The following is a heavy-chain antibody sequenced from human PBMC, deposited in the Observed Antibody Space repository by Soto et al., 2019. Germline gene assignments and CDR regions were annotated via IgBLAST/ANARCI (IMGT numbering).Heavy chain of an antibody. Sequence: ASVKVSCKASGYPFTSYYMHWVRQAPGQGLEWMGIINPSGGTTYYPRKFQGRVTVTRDTSTSTVYMELSLRSEDTAVYYCTRVSPFLTGPDYWG. V-gene: IGHV1-46*03. CDR2: INPSGGTT. D-gene: IGHD3-9*01. J-gene: IGHJ4*01. CDR1: GYPFTSYY. CDR3: TRVSPFLTGPDY.